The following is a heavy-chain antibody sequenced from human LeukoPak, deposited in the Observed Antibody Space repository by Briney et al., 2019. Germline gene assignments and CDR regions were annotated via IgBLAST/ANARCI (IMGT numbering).Heavy chain of an antibody. V-gene: IGHV3-23*01. Sequence: GGSLRLSCAASGFTFSNYALIWVRQGPVKGLEWVSAISGSGGSTYYADSVKGRFTISRDNSKNTLFLQMNSLRAEDTAVYYCATDRGYWGQGTLVTVSS. J-gene: IGHJ4*02. CDR3: ATDRGY. CDR1: GFTFSNYA. CDR2: ISGSGGST.